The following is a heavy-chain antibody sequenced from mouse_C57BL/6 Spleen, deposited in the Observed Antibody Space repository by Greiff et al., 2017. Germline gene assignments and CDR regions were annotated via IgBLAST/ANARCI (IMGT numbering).Heavy chain of an antibody. V-gene: IGHV1-5*01. Sequence: EVQLQQSGTVLARPGASVKMSCKTSGYTFTSYWMHWVKQRPGQGLEWIGAIYPGNSDTSYNQKFKGKAKLTAVTAASTAYMELSSLTNEDSAVYYCTRNYYGSSYCAMDYWGQGTSVTVSS. CDR3: TRNYYGSSYCAMDY. CDR2: IYPGNSDT. D-gene: IGHD1-1*01. J-gene: IGHJ4*01. CDR1: GYTFTSYW.